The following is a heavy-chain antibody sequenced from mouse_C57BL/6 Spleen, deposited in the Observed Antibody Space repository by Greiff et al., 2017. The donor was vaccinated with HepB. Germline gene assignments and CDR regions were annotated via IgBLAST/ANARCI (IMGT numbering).Heavy chain of an antibody. V-gene: IGHV1-15*01. CDR1: GYTFTDYE. Sequence: QVQLKESGAELVRPGASVTLSCKASGYTFTDYEMHWVKQTPVHGLEWIGAIDPETGGTAYNQKFKGKAILTADKSSSTAYMELRSLTSEDSAVYYCTRREQLRLPFDYWGQGTTLTVSS. CDR3: TRREQLRLPFDY. CDR2: IDPETGGT. D-gene: IGHD3-2*02. J-gene: IGHJ2*01.